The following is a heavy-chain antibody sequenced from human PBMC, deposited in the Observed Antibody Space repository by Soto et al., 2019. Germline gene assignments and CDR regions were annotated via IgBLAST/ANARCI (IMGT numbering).Heavy chain of an antibody. V-gene: IGHV3-33*01. CDR2: IWYDGRNK. Sequence: QVQLVESGGGVVQPGRSLRLSCAASGFTFSSYGMHWVRQAPGKGLEWVAVIWYDGRNKHYADSVKGRFTISRDNSKNTLYLPMNSLRAEDTAVYYCASAYCGGDCYSHAFDIWGQGTMVTVSS. J-gene: IGHJ3*02. CDR3: ASAYCGGDCYSHAFDI. D-gene: IGHD2-21*02. CDR1: GFTFSSYG.